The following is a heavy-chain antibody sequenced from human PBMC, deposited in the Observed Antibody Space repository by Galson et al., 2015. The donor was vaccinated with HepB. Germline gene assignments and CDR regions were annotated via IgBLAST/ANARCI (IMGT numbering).Heavy chain of an antibody. V-gene: IGHV4-34*01. CDR1: GGTFRSSY. Sequence: SETLSLTCAVYGGTFRSSYWSWIRQSPGKGLEWLGEINHTGGTKYNPSLKSRLTISVDPSKSQFSLKLNSVTAADTAVYYCARGQRVTIFGILSGTQSNWFDPWGQGTLVTVSS. J-gene: IGHJ5*02. D-gene: IGHD3-3*01. CDR3: ARGQRVTIFGILSGTQSNWFDP. CDR2: INHTGGT.